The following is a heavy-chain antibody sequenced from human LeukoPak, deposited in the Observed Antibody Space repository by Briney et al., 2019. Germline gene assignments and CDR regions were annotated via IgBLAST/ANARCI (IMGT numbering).Heavy chain of an antibody. J-gene: IGHJ6*03. CDR1: GYTFTGYY. CDR3: ARSGGHCSSTSCYHYYYYMDV. D-gene: IGHD2-2*01. CDR2: INPNSGGT. Sequence: GASVKVSCKASGYTFTGYYMHWVRQAPGQGLEWMGWINPNSGGTNYAQKFQGRVTMTRDTSISTAYMELSRLRSDDTAVYYCARSGGHCSSTSCYHYYYYMDVWGKGTTVTISS. V-gene: IGHV1-2*02.